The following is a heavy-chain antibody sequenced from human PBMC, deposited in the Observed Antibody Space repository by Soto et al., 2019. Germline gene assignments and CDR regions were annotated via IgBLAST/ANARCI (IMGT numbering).Heavy chain of an antibody. CDR3: AKDQAAAGTISRYFQH. D-gene: IGHD6-13*01. CDR2: ISGGGGTT. J-gene: IGHJ1*01. V-gene: IGHV3-23*01. Sequence: EVQLLESGGGLVQPEGSLRLSCAASGFTFSSYAMSWVRQAPGKGLEWVSGISGGGGTTYYADSVKGRFTISRDNSKNTLYLQVNSLRAEDTAVDYCAKDQAAAGTISRYFQHWGQGTLVTVSS. CDR1: GFTFSSYA.